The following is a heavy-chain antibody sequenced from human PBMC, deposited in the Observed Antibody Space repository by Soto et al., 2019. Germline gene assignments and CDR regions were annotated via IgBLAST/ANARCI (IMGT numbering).Heavy chain of an antibody. CDR1: GYTFTSYA. CDR3: ARELGGWPDY. V-gene: IGHV1-3*01. CDR2: INAGNGNT. D-gene: IGHD6-19*01. Sequence: QVQLVQSGAEVKKPGASVKVSCKASGYTFTSYAIHWVRQAPGQRLEWMGWINAGNGNTKYSQKFQDRVTITRDTSASTAYMELSSLRSEDTAVDYCARELGGWPDYWGQGTLVTVSS. J-gene: IGHJ4*02.